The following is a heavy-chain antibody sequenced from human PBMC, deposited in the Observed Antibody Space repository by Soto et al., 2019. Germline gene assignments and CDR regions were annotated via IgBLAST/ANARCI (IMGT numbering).Heavy chain of an antibody. D-gene: IGHD6-19*01. CDR1: GGSISSGGYY. Sequence: SETLSLTCTVSGGSISSGGYYWSWIRQHPGKGLEWIGYIYYSGSTYYNPSLKSRVTISVDTSKNQFSLKLSSVTAADTAVYYCARGGWYGDYHYGMDVWGQGTTVTVSS. J-gene: IGHJ6*02. V-gene: IGHV4-31*03. CDR2: IYYSGST. CDR3: ARGGWYGDYHYGMDV.